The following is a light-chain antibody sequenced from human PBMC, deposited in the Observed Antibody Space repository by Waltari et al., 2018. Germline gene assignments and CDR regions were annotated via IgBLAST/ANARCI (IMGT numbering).Light chain of an antibody. CDR2: GNR. Sequence: QSVLTQPPSVSGAPGQTVTISCTGSSSNIGAGYELHWYQQLPGAAPKLLIHGNRNRPSGVPDRFFGFNSDTSASLAITGLQAEDEADYYCQSYDSNLSGYVFGTGTKVSVL. V-gene: IGLV1-40*01. J-gene: IGLJ1*01. CDR3: QSYDSNLSGYV. CDR1: SSNIGAGYE.